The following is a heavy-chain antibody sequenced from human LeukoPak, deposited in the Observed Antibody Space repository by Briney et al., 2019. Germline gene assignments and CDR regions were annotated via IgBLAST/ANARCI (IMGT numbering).Heavy chain of an antibody. D-gene: IGHD2-8*01. CDR2: INPGDSDT. V-gene: IGHV5-51*01. CDR1: GNTFTIYW. J-gene: IGHJ3*02. CDR3: ARHEGYCTNSNCPGAFDI. Sequence: GESLKISCKDSGNTFTIYWIGWLRQMPGKGLEWMGIINPGDSDTRYSPSFQGQVTISTDNSISTAYLQWSSLKASDTAMYYCARHEGYCTNSNCPGAFDIWGQGTMVTVSS.